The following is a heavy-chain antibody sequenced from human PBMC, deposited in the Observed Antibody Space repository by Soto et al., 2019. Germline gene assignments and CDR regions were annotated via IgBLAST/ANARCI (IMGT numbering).Heavy chain of an antibody. Sequence: SETLSPTCAVYGGSFSGYYWSWIRQPPGKGLEWIGEINHSGSTNYNPSLKSRVTISVDTSKNQFSLKLSSVTAADTAVYYCAREGHPRGFFDYWGQGTLVTVS. CDR1: GGSFSGYY. CDR2: INHSGST. V-gene: IGHV4-34*01. J-gene: IGHJ4*02. CDR3: AREGHPRGFFDY.